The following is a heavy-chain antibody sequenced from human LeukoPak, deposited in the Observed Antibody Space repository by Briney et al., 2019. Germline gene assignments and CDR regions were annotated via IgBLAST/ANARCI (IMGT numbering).Heavy chain of an antibody. CDR3: ARVDGSSSFPDY. CDR2: IKQDGRET. V-gene: IGHV3-7*01. D-gene: IGHD6-13*01. Sequence: PGGSLRRSCAASGFTFSSYWMSWVRQAPGKGLEWVANIKQDGRETYYVDSVKGRFTISRDNAKNLLYLEMNSLRAEDTALYYCARVDGSSSFPDYRGPATLATDSS. J-gene: IGHJ4*02. CDR1: GFTFSSYW.